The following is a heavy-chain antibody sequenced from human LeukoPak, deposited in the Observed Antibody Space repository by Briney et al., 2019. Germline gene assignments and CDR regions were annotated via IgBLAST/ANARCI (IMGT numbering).Heavy chain of an antibody. V-gene: IGHV3-66*01. J-gene: IGHJ3*02. CDR2: LYSGGTT. Sequence: GESLRLSCAASGFTVSSNYMSWVRQAPGKGLEWVSVLYSGGTTYYADSVKGRFTISRDNSKNTLYLQMNSLRAEDTAVYYCARDLDALDAFGIWGQGTMVTVS. CDR1: GFTVSSNY. CDR3: ARDLDALDAFGI.